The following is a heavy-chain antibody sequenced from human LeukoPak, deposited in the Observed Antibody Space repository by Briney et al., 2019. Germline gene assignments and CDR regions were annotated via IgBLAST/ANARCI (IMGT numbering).Heavy chain of an antibody. Sequence: ALVTVSCKASGYTFTGYYMHWVRQAPGQGLEWMGRINPNSGGTNYAQKFQGRVTMTRDTSISTAYMELSRLRSDDTAVYYCARRETEYFQHWGQGTLVTVSS. D-gene: IGHD1-26*01. CDR2: INPNSGGT. CDR3: ARRETEYFQH. CDR1: GYTFTGYY. J-gene: IGHJ1*01. V-gene: IGHV1-2*06.